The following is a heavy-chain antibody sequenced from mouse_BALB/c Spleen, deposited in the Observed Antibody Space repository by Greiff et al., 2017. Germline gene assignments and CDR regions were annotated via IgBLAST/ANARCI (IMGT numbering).Heavy chain of an antibody. CDR1: EYAFPSHD. V-gene: IGHV5-4*02. J-gene: IGHJ4*01. D-gene: IGHD1-2*01. CDR3: ARACTKATGAMDY. Sequence: EVKVVESGGGLVQPGESLKLSCESNEYAFPSHDVYWVRQTPEKRLEWVATISDGGSYTYYPDSVKGRFTISRDTAKNNLYLQMSSLKSEDTAMYYCARACTKATGAMDYWGQGTSVTVSS. CDR2: ISDGGSYT.